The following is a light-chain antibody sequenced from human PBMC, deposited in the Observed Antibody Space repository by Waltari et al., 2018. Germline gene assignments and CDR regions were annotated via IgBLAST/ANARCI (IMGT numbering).Light chain of an antibody. J-gene: IGLJ3*02. V-gene: IGLV7-43*01. Sequence: QTVVTQEPSLTVSPGGTVTLTCASSTGAVTSGYSPHWFPQKPGQAPRALIYSTSNKHPWTPARFSGSLLGGKAALTLSGVQPEDEAEYYCLLYYGGALWVFGGGTKLTVL. CDR3: LLYYGGALWV. CDR2: STS. CDR1: TGAVTSGYS.